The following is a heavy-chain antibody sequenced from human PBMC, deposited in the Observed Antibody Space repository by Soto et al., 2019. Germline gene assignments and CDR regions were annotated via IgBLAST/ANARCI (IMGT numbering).Heavy chain of an antibody. CDR3: YGRDV. CDR1: GYTFTSYD. CDR2: MNPNSCNT. Sequence: QVQLVQSGAEVKKPGASVKVSCKASGYTFTSYDINWVRQATGQGLEWMGWMNPNSCNTGYAQQFQGRVTMPRNTSMSGASMELSSLRSGDTAVYYCYGRDVWGQGSTLTVCS. J-gene: IGHJ6*02. V-gene: IGHV1-8*01.